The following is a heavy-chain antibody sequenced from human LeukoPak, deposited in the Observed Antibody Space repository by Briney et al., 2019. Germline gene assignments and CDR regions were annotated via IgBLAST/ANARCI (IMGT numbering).Heavy chain of an antibody. V-gene: IGHV3-30*02. CDR1: GFTFSSYG. CDR2: IRYDGSNK. Sequence: PGGSLRLSCAASGFTFSSYGMHWVRQAPGKGLEWVAFIRYDGSNKYYADTVKGRFTISRDNSKNTLYLQMNSLRAEDTAVYYCARDVDVYSNHPENDYWGQGTLVTVSS. CDR3: ARDVDVYSNHPENDY. D-gene: IGHD4-11*01. J-gene: IGHJ4*02.